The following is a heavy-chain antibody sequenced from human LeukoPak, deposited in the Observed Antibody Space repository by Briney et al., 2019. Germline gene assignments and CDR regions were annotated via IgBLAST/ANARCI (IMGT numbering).Heavy chain of an antibody. D-gene: IGHD5-18*01. V-gene: IGHV4-34*01. Sequence: SETLSLTCAVSGVSLSGHYWGWIRQTPGKGLEWIGEINHSGRTNYNPSLKSRVTISADTSKNQFSLELRSVTAADTAVYYCARACYSTSWFPHWGQGALVTASS. CDR1: GVSLSGHY. J-gene: IGHJ5*02. CDR2: INHSGRT. CDR3: ARACYSTSWFPH.